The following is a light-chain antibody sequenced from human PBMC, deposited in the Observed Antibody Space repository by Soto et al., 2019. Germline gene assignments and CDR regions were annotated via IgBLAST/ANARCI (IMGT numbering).Light chain of an antibody. V-gene: IGLV1-40*01. CDR2: GNN. CDR3: QSYATGLSVLYV. CDR1: SSNIGAGYD. J-gene: IGLJ1*01. Sequence: QSVLTQPPSVSGAPGQRVTISCTGSSSNIGAGYDVHWYQQLPGTAPKLLIYGNNYRPSGVPDRFSGSKSGTSASLAVTGLQAEDEADYYCQSYATGLSVLYVFGTGIKVTVL.